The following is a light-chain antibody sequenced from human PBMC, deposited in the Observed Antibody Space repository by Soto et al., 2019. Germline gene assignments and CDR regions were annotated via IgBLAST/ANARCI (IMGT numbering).Light chain of an antibody. J-gene: IGLJ1*01. V-gene: IGLV2-14*01. Sequence: QSALTQPASVSGSPGQSLTISCTGTSIDIAPYNYVSWYQQHPGKAPKLIIYEVSYRPSGISNRFSGSKSGNTASLTISGLQAEDEADYYCSSYTSSTHYVLGNGTKVTV. CDR2: EVS. CDR1: SIDIAPYNY. CDR3: SSYTSSTHYV.